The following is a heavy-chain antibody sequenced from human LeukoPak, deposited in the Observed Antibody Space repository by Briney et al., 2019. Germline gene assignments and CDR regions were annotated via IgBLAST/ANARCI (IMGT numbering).Heavy chain of an antibody. Sequence: PGGSLRLSCTASGFSFGDYAMSWVRQAPGKGPEWVSVIYSAGDTYYAGSVKGRFTISRDNSKNTLYLQMNSLRVEDAAVYYCARDGGSSPADYYMDVWGKGTTVTVSS. CDR3: ARDGGSSPADYYMDV. V-gene: IGHV3-53*01. CDR2: IYSAGDT. J-gene: IGHJ6*03. D-gene: IGHD6-6*01. CDR1: GFSFGDYA.